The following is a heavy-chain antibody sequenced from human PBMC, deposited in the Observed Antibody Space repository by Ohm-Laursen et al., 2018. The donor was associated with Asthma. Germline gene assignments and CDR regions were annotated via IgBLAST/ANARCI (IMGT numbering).Heavy chain of an antibody. D-gene: IGHD4-17*01. Sequence: SLRLSCAASGFTFSSYGMHWVRQAPGKGLEWVAVISYDGSNKYYADSVKGRFTISRDNSKNTLYLQMNSLRAEDTAVYYCAKDHPMNDYGDPGAFDIWGQGTMVTVSS. CDR1: GFTFSSYG. CDR3: AKDHPMNDYGDPGAFDI. J-gene: IGHJ3*02. CDR2: ISYDGSNK. V-gene: IGHV3-30*18.